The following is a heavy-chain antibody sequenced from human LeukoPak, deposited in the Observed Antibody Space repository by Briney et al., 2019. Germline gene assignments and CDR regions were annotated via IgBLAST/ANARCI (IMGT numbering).Heavy chain of an antibody. V-gene: IGHV1-8*03. D-gene: IGHD2-2*02. Sequence: ASVKVSCTGYGYTFINYDIDWVRQAAGQGLEWMGWKNSNSGNTGYAQKFQGRVTFTRDTSISTAYMELYSLTSDDTAVYYCARGTRYCSSASCYNYWGQGTLLTVSS. CDR3: ARGTRYCSSASCYNY. CDR2: KNSNSGNT. CDR1: GYTFINYD. J-gene: IGHJ4*02.